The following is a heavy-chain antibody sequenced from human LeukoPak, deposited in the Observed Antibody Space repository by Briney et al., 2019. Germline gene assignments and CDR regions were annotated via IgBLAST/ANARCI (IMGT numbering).Heavy chain of an antibody. J-gene: IGHJ4*02. V-gene: IGHV4-38-2*01. CDR2: IYHSGST. CDR3: ATNYGSGIYYILVY. D-gene: IGHD3-10*01. CDR1: GYSISSGYF. Sequence: KTSETLSLTCAVSGYSISSGYFWGWIRQPPGKGLEWIGSIYHSGSTYYNPSLKSRVTISLNTSKNQFSLKLSSVTAADTAVYYCATNYGSGIYYILVYWGQGTLVTVSS.